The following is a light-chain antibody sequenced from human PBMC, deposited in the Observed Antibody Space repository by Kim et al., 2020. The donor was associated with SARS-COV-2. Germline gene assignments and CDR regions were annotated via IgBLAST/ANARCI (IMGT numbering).Light chain of an antibody. CDR3: QQYNSYSYA. V-gene: IGKV1-5*01. J-gene: IGKJ2*01. CDR2: DAS. Sequence: SASVGDTVTICCRDSQNYNSWFVWYQQKPVKAPKFLICDASDLRSGVPSRFRGRGSGTQFTLTISGLQPEDFATYSCQQYNSYSYAFGQGTKLEIK. CDR1: QNYNSW.